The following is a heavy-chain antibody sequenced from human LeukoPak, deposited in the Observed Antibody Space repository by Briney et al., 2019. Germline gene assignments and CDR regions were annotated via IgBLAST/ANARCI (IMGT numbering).Heavy chain of an antibody. CDR1: GESFSGYY. J-gene: IGHJ4*02. CDR2: INHSGST. D-gene: IGHD3-9*01. CDR3: ARLVRYFDWLLAGAAQYFDY. V-gene: IGHV4-34*01. Sequence: PSETLSLTCAVYGESFSGYYWSWIRQPPGKGLEWIGEINHSGSTNYNPSLKSRVTISVDTSKNQFSLKLSSVTAADTAVYYCARLVRYFDWLLAGAAQYFDYWGQGTLVTVSS.